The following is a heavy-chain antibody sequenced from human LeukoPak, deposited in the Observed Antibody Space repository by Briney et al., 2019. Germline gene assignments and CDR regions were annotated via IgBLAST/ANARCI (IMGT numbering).Heavy chain of an antibody. Sequence: QSGGSLRLSCAASGFTFSSYAMHWVRQAPGKGLEWVANIKTDGSQIYYVDSVKGRFTISRDNAKNSLYLQMNSLRAEDTAVYYCARDLNWETYWGQGTLVSVSS. V-gene: IGHV3-7*01. CDR3: ARDLNWETY. CDR1: GFTFSSYA. J-gene: IGHJ4*02. CDR2: IKTDGSQI. D-gene: IGHD7-27*01.